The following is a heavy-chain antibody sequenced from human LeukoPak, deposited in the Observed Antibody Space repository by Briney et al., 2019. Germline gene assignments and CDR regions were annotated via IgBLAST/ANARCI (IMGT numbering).Heavy chain of an antibody. CDR1: GFXFSTYT. Sequence: GGSLRLSCAASGFXFSTYTINWVRQAPGKGLEWVSAISGSGGSTYYADSVKGRFTISRDNSKNTLYLQTNSLRAEDTAVYYCARDLRRFAAYYFDYWGQGTLVTVSS. CDR2: ISGSGGST. CDR3: ARDLRRFAAYYFDY. J-gene: IGHJ4*02. V-gene: IGHV3-23*01. D-gene: IGHD5/OR15-5a*01.